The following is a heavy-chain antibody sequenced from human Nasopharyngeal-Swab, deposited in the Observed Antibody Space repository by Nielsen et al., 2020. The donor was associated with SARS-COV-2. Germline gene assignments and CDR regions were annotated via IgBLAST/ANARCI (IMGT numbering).Heavy chain of an antibody. Sequence: GESLKISCAASAFTFSSYAMHWVRQAPGKGLEWVAVISYDGSNKYYADSVKGRFTISRDNSKNTLYLQMNSLRAEDTAVYYCARGLVGATYWGQGTLVTVSS. D-gene: IGHD1-26*01. V-gene: IGHV3-30*04. CDR3: ARGLVGATY. CDR1: AFTFSSYA. J-gene: IGHJ4*02. CDR2: ISYDGSNK.